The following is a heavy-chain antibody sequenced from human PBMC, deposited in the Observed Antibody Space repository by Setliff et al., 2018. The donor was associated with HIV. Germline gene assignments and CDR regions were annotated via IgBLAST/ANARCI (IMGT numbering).Heavy chain of an antibody. D-gene: IGHD1-1*01. V-gene: IGHV4-38-2*01. Sequence: CAVSGYSIRSGYYWGWIRQSPGKGLEWIGTMFRTGTSYYNSSLTSRVTISQDTSKNQFSLELTSVTAADTAVYYCATVDGTRYLDYWGQGKLVTVSS. CDR1: GYSIRSGYY. J-gene: IGHJ4*02. CDR3: ATVDGTRYLDY. CDR2: MFRTGTS.